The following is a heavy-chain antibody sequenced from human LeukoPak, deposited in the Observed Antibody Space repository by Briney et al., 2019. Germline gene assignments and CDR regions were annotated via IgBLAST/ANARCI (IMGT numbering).Heavy chain of an antibody. Sequence: GGSLRLSCAASGFTFSRYSMNWVRQAPGKGLEWVSSISTSSSYIYYADSLKGRFTISRDNAKNSLYLQMNSLRADDTAVYYCARGVQNSWYSYWGQGTLVTVSS. J-gene: IGHJ4*02. CDR1: GFTFSRYS. CDR3: ARGVQNSWYSY. V-gene: IGHV3-21*01. CDR2: ISTSSSYI. D-gene: IGHD6-13*01.